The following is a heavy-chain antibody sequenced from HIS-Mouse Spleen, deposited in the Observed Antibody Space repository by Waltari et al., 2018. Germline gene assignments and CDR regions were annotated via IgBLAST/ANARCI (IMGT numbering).Heavy chain of an antibody. CDR3: AREIPYSSSWYDWYFDL. J-gene: IGHJ2*01. D-gene: IGHD6-13*01. CDR1: GGSISRSSSH. V-gene: IGHV4-39*07. Sequence: QLQLQESGPGLVKPSETLSLTCPVSGGSISRSSSHWGWIRPPPGKGLEWLGSIYYSGSTYYNPSLKRRVTISVDTSKNQFSLKLSSVTAADTAVYYCAREIPYSSSWYDWYFDLWGRGTLVTVSS. CDR2: IYYSGST.